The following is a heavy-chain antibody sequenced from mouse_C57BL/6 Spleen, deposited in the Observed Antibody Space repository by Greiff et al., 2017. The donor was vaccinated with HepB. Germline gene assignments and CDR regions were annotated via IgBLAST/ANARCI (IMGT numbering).Heavy chain of an antibody. D-gene: IGHD4-1*01. Sequence: VQLQQPGAELVMPGASVKLSCKASGYTFTSYWMHWVKQRPGQGLEWIGEIDPSDSYTNYNQKFKGKSTLTVDKSSSTAYMQLSSLTPEDSAVYYCARFPLGPYYFDYWGQGTTLTVSS. CDR3: ARFPLGPYYFDY. CDR1: GYTFTSYW. V-gene: IGHV1-69*01. J-gene: IGHJ2*01. CDR2: IDPSDSYT.